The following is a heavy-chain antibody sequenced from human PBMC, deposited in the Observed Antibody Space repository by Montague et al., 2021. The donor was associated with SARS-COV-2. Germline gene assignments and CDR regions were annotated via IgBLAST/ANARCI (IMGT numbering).Heavy chain of an antibody. V-gene: IGHV6-1*01. CDR3: ARAYCGGDCYFYWYFDL. D-gene: IGHD2-21*02. CDR2: TYYRSKWYN. CDR1: GDSVSSNIAT. Sequence: CAISGDSVSSNIATWNGIRHSPSRGLEWLGRTYYRSKWYNDYAVSVKRRVIINPDTSNNRISLQLNSVTPEDTAVYYCARAYCGGDCYFYWYFDLWGRGTLVTVS. J-gene: IGHJ2*01.